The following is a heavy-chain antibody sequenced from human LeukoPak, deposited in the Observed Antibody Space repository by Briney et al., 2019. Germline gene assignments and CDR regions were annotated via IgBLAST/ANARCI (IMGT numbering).Heavy chain of an antibody. CDR3: ARDPSTGTATYFDY. CDR1: GFSFSAYS. CDR2: ISSSTSII. J-gene: IGHJ4*02. D-gene: IGHD4-17*01. V-gene: IGHV3-48*02. Sequence: GGSLRLSCAASGFSFSAYSMNWVRQAPEKGLEWVSYISSSTSIIYYADSVKGRFTISRDKAKNSLYLQMNSLRDEDTAVYYCARDPSTGTATYFDYWGQGTLVTVSS.